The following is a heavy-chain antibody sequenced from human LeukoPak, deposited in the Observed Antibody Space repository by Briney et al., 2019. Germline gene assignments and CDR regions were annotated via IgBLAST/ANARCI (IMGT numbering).Heavy chain of an antibody. V-gene: IGHV3-11*04. D-gene: IGHD2-21*01. Sequence: GGSLRHSCADSGFTFSDYYMSWIRQAPGKGLEWVSYISSSGSTIYYADSVKGRFTISRDNAKNSLYLQMNSLRAEDTAVYYCARENNVVVIAYPPFDYWGQGTLVTVSS. CDR3: ARENNVVVIAYPPFDY. CDR2: ISSSGSTI. J-gene: IGHJ4*02. CDR1: GFTFSDYY.